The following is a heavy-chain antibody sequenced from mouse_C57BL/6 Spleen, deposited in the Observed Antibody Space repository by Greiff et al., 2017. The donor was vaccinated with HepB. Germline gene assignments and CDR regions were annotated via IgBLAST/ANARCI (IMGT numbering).Heavy chain of an antibody. J-gene: IGHJ2*01. V-gene: IGHV1-50*01. Sequence: QVQLQQPGAELVKPGASVKLSCKASGYTFTSYWMQWVKQRPGQGLEWIGEIDPSDSYTNYNQKFKGKATLTVDTSSSTAYMQLSSLTSEDSAVYYCARELHDYWGQGTTLTVSA. CDR1: GYTFTSYW. CDR3: ARELHDY. CDR2: IDPSDSYT.